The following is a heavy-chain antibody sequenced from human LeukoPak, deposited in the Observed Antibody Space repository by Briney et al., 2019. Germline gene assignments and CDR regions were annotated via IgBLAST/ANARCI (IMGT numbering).Heavy chain of an antibody. J-gene: IGHJ6*02. CDR2: INHSGST. CDR1: GGSFSGYY. CDR3: ARGTVRNYYYYYGMDV. D-gene: IGHD4-11*01. Sequence: SETLSLTCAVYGGSFSGYYWSWIRQPPGKGLEWIGEINHSGSTNYSPSLKSRVTISVDTSKNQFSLKLSSVTAADTAVYYCARGTVRNYYYYYGMDVWGQGTTVTVSS. V-gene: IGHV4-34*01.